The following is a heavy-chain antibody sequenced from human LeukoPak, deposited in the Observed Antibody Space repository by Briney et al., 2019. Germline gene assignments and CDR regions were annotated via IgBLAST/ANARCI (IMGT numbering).Heavy chain of an antibody. J-gene: IGHJ4*02. Sequence: ASVKVSCKASGYTFTSYGISWVRQAPGQGLEWMGWISAYNGNINYAQKLQGRVTTTTDTSTSTAYMELRSLRSDDTAVYYCARALTDYYDSSGYYHSGLGYWGQGTLVTVSS. CDR1: GYTFTSYG. CDR2: ISAYNGNI. D-gene: IGHD3-22*01. V-gene: IGHV1-18*01. CDR3: ARALTDYYDSSGYYHSGLGY.